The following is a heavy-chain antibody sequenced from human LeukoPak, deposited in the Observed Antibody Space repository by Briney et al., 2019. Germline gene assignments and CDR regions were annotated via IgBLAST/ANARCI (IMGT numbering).Heavy chain of an antibody. D-gene: IGHD6-19*01. V-gene: IGHV3-15*01. CDR3: TTTGGSTGWYNEYFQH. J-gene: IGHJ1*01. Sequence: GGSLRLSCTASGFIFSTAWMTWVRQAPGKGLEWVGRIKSKTDGGAIEYAAPVKGRFTISRDDSKNTLYLQMSGLRTEDTALYYCTTTGGSTGWYNEYFQHWGQGTLSPSP. CDR2: IKSKTDGGAI. CDR1: GFIFSTAW.